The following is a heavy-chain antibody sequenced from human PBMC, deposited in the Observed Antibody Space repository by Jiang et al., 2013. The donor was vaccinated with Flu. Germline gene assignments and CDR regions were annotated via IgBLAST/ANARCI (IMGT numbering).Heavy chain of an antibody. V-gene: IGHV4-59*01. J-gene: IGHJ4*02. CDR1: GGSISSYY. CDR2: IYYSGST. D-gene: IGHD1-26*01. CDR3: ARDTWEGLWYFDY. Sequence: PGLVKPSETLSLTCTVSGGSISSYYWSWIRQPPGKGLEWIGYIYYSGSTNYNPSLKSRVTISVDTSKNQFSLKLSSVTAADTAVYYCARDTWEGLWYFDYWGQGTLVTVSS.